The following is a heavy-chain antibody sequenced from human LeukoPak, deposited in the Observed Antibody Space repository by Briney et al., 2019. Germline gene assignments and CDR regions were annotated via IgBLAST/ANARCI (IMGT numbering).Heavy chain of an antibody. D-gene: IGHD6-19*01. CDR1: GFTFSSYW. CDR3: ARVFGQWLVSFDI. Sequence: HSGGSLRLSCAASGFTFSSYWMHWVRQAPGKGLVWVSHINSDGSSTNYADSVKGRFTISRDNAKNTLYLQMNSLRAEDTAVYYCARVFGQWLVSFDIWGQGTMVTVSS. CDR2: INSDGSST. V-gene: IGHV3-74*01. J-gene: IGHJ3*02.